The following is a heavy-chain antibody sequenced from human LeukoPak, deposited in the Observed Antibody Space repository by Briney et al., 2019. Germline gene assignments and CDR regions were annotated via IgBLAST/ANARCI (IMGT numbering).Heavy chain of an antibody. CDR3: ARGNPDIDLGSVFDY. Sequence: PSETLSLTCTVSGGSINVFYWSWIRQPAGKGLQWIGRISTSGNTDYNPSLKSRVTMSVDTSKNQFSLKLSSVTAADTAVYYCARGNPDIDLGSVFDYWGQGTLVTVSS. J-gene: IGHJ4*02. D-gene: IGHD3-9*01. V-gene: IGHV4-4*07. CDR1: GGSINVFY. CDR2: ISTSGNT.